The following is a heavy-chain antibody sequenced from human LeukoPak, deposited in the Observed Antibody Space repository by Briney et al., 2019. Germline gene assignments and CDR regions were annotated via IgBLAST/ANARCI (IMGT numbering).Heavy chain of an antibody. V-gene: IGHV3-23*01. D-gene: IGHD6-19*01. Sequence: GGSLRLSCAASGFAFSRYGMSWVRQAPGKGLEWVSAISTSGGSTYYADSVKGRFTISRDNSKDTLYLQMNSLRAEDTAIYYCASPGIAVAVGPWGQGTLVTVSS. CDR2: ISTSGGST. CDR1: GFAFSRYG. CDR3: ASPGIAVAVGP. J-gene: IGHJ5*02.